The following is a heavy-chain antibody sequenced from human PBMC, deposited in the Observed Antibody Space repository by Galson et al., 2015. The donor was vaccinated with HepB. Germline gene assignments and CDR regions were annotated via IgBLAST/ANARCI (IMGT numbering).Heavy chain of an antibody. Sequence: SVKASCKASGGTFSSYAISWVRQAPGQGLEWMGGVIPVFGTAEYAQRFQGRLSITADVSTSTAYMELSSLKSEDTAVYYCVKDTPGGYAYGTFDCWGQGTLVTVSS. CDR3: VKDTPGGYAYGTFDC. CDR2: VIPVFGTA. V-gene: IGHV1-69*13. CDR1: GGTFSSYA. J-gene: IGHJ4*02. D-gene: IGHD5-18*01.